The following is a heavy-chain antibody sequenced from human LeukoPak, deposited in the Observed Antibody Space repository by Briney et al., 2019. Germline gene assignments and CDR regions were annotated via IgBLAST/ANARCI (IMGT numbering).Heavy chain of an antibody. J-gene: IGHJ5*02. CDR1: GFTFSSYA. D-gene: IGHD5-12*01. Sequence: GGSLRLSCAASGFTFSSYAMHWVRQAPGKGLEWVAVISYDGSNKYYADSVKGRFTISRDNSKNTLYLQMNSLRAEDTAVYYCAREVEAVRWLRLYNWFDPWGQGTLVTVSS. V-gene: IGHV3-30*04. CDR3: AREVEAVRWLRLYNWFDP. CDR2: ISYDGSNK.